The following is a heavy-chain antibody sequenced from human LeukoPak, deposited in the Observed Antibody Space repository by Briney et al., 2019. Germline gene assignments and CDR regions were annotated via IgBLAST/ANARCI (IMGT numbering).Heavy chain of an antibody. Sequence: GRSLRLSCAASGFTFSSYAMHWVRQAPAKGLEWVAVMSHDGSNKYYGDSVKGRFTISRDNSKNTLYLQMNSLRAEDTAVYYCAKLDSSGWSRPFDYWGQGTLVTVSS. V-gene: IGHV3-30*18. CDR1: GFTFSSYA. D-gene: IGHD6-19*01. CDR3: AKLDSSGWSRPFDY. CDR2: MSHDGSNK. J-gene: IGHJ4*02.